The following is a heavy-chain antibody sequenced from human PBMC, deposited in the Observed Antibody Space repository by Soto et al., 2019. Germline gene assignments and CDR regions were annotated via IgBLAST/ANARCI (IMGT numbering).Heavy chain of an antibody. CDR2: TTAILGTR. CDR1: GDTLSHYG. CDR3: AAGDSSDTGDH. Sequence: QVQLVQSGAEVKKPGSSVKVSCKASGDTLSHYGVSWVRQVPGKGLEWMGGTTAILGTRDYAQKFQGRMTITADASTTKSYMEMNSLTSDDTAVYAWAAGDSSDTGDHWGQGPLVTFSS. J-gene: IGHJ4*02. D-gene: IGHD5-18*01. V-gene: IGHV1-69*01.